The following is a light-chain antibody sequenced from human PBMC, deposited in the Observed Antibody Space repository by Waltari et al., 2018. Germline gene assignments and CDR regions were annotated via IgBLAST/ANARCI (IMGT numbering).Light chain of an antibody. J-gene: IGKJ1*01. CDR3: QRFNDWPRT. Sequence: VMTQFPATMSVSPGEGATLSCRASRRVSRNIVWYQQRPGRAPRPLIYAASTRATDTPARFSGSVSGTEFSLTISRLQSEDFAVYYCQRFNDWPRTFGQGTRVEIK. V-gene: IGKV3-15*01. CDR2: AAS. CDR1: RRVSRN.